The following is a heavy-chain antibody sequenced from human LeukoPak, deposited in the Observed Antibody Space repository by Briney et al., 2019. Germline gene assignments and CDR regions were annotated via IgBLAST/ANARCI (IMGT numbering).Heavy chain of an antibody. CDR2: ISGSSSTI. Sequence: PGGSLRLSCAAPGFSFSSYSMNWVRQAPGKGLEWVSFISGSSSTIDYAGSVKGRFTISRDNGKNSLFLHMNSLRAEDTAVYYCARKNTTSSEDYWGQGTLVTVSS. V-gene: IGHV3-48*01. CDR3: ARKNTTSSEDY. CDR1: GFSFSSYS. J-gene: IGHJ4*02. D-gene: IGHD6-6*01.